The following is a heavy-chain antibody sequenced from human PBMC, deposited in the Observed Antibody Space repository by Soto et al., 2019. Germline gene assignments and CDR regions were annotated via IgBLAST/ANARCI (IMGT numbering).Heavy chain of an antibody. J-gene: IGHJ5*02. CDR1: GVTFSSYA. CDR3: ARWEFTIFGVAPWFDP. CDR2: ISYDGSNK. D-gene: IGHD3-3*01. V-gene: IGHV3-30-3*01. Sequence: PGGSLRLSCAAAGVTFSSYARHWVRQAPGKGLEWVAVISYDGSNKYYADSVKGRFTISRDNSKNTLYLQMNSLRAEDTAVYYCARWEFTIFGVAPWFDPWGQGTLVTVSS.